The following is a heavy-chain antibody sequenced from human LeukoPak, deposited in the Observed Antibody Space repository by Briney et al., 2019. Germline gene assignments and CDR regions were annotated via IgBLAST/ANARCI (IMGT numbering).Heavy chain of an antibody. CDR3: ARHAFHNDNSDYYFAH. CDR2: IYPGEFDI. D-gene: IGHD3-22*01. J-gene: IGHJ4*02. CDR1: GYNFNDYW. Sequence: GESLKISCKGSGYNFNDYWIGWVRQMPGKGLEWVGLIYPGEFDIRYSPSFQGQVTISADKSISTAYLQWKSLKASDTAMYYCARHAFHNDNSDYYFAHWGQGTLVTVSS. V-gene: IGHV5-51*01.